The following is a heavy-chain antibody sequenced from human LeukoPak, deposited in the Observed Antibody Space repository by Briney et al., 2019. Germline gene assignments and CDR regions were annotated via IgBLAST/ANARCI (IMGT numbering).Heavy chain of an antibody. V-gene: IGHV4-61*02. CDR1: GGSISSGSYY. D-gene: IGHD1-1*01. Sequence: SETLSLTCTVSGGSISSGSYYWSWIRQPAGKGLEWIGRIYTSGSTNYNPSLKSRVTISVDTSKNQFSLKPSSVTAADTAVYYCARSHYNLRTYYYYYYMDVWGKGTTVTVSS. J-gene: IGHJ6*03. CDR2: IYTSGST. CDR3: ARSHYNLRTYYYYYYMDV.